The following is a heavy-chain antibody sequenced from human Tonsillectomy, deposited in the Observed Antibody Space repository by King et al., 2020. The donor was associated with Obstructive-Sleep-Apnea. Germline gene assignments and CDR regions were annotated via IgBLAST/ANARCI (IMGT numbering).Heavy chain of an antibody. CDR2: MGWDKK. J-gene: IGHJ4*02. D-gene: IGHD1-26*01. Sequence: VQLVQSGGGSEQPGGSLRLSCAATGFAFVQFGRNWVGQAPGKGLEGLAYMGWDKKLYADSVKGRFTISRDDVENSLHLQMSSLTVNDSAVYYCVRDHSWAFDYWGQGVLVTVSS. V-gene: IGHV3-48*03. CDR1: GFAFVQFG. CDR3: VRDHSWAFDY.